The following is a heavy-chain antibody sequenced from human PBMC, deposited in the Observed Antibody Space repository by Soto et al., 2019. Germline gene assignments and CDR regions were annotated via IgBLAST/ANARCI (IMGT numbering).Heavy chain of an antibody. J-gene: IGHJ3*01. Sequence: QVQLVQSGAEVKKPGASVKISCKASGYTFSSYGISWVRQAPGQGLEWMGWISGDNGNTNYAHKVPGRVTMTTDTSTSKAYMELRSLRSDATAVYYCARDGEGSGEAGAFDVGGQGRMVSASS. V-gene: IGHV1-18*01. CDR1: GYTFSSYG. CDR3: ARDGEGSGEAGAFDV. CDR2: ISGDNGNT. D-gene: IGHD3-10*01.